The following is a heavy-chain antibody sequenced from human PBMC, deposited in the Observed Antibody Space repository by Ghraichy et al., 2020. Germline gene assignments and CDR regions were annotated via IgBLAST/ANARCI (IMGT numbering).Heavy chain of an antibody. V-gene: IGHV3-9*01. Sequence: GGSLRLSCAASGFTFDDYAMHWVRQAPGKGLEWVSGISWNRGSINYADSVKGRFTISRDNAKNSLYLQMNSLRAEDTALYYCAKDRIFGSASYHFDNWGQGTLVTVSS. CDR2: ISWNRGSI. J-gene: IGHJ4*02. CDR3: AKDRIFGSASYHFDN. D-gene: IGHD3-10*01. CDR1: GFTFDDYA.